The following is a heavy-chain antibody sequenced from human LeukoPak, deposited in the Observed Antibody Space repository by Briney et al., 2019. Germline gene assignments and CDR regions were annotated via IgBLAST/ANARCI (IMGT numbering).Heavy chain of an antibody. D-gene: IGHD1-14*01. CDR2: IYTSGST. CDR1: GGSISSGSYY. V-gene: IGHV4-61*02. J-gene: IGHJ6*03. Sequence: SETLSLTCTVSGGSISSGSYYWSWIRQPAGKGLEWIGRIYTSGSTNYNPSLKSRVTISVDTSKNQFSLKLNSVTAADTAVYYCARTRTQWATYYYYYMDVWGKGTTVTVSS. CDR3: ARTRTQWATYYYYYMDV.